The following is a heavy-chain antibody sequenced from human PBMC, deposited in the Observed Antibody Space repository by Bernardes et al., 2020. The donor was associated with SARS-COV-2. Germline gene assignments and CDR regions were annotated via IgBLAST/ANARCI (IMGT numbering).Heavy chain of an antibody. CDR1: GGSVSSGSSY. CDR2: IYYSGST. CDR3: ARFSPYDYGDYGGVFDY. J-gene: IGHJ4*02. V-gene: IGHV4-61*01. D-gene: IGHD4-17*01. Sequence: TLSLPCTVSGGSVSSGSSYWSWIRQPPGKGLEWIGYIYYSGSTNYNPSLKSRVTISVDTSKNQFSLKLSSVTAADTAVYYCARFSPYDYGDYGGVFDYWGQGTLVTVSS.